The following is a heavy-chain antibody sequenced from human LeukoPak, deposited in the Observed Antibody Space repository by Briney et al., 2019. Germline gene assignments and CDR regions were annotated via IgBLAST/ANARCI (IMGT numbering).Heavy chain of an antibody. Sequence: ASVKVSCKASRGTFSSYAISWVRQAPGQGLEWMGGIIPIFGTANYAQKFQGRVTITADESTSTAYMELSSLRSEDTAVYYCARAAQYSGSYGYWGQGTLVTVSS. CDR3: ARAAQYSGSYGY. V-gene: IGHV1-69*13. CDR2: IIPIFGTA. J-gene: IGHJ4*02. CDR1: RGTFSSYA. D-gene: IGHD1-26*01.